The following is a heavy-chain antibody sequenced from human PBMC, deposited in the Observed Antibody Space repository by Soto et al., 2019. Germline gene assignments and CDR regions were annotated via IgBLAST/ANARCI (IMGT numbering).Heavy chain of an antibody. J-gene: IGHJ6*02. V-gene: IGHV4-34*01. Sequence: SETLSLTCAVYGGSFSGYYWSWIRQPPGKGLEWIGEINHSGSTNYNPSLKSRVTISVDTSKNQFSLKLSSVTAADTAVYYCASPYGSGSYHGMDVWGQGTTVTVSS. CDR2: INHSGST. CDR3: ASPYGSGSYHGMDV. D-gene: IGHD3-10*01. CDR1: GGSFSGYY.